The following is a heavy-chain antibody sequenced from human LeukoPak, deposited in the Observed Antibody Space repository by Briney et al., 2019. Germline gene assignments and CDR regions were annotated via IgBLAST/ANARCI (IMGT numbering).Heavy chain of an antibody. CDR3: AKDGQL. V-gene: IGHV3-23*01. CDR1: GFTFSTYA. Sequence: GGSLRLSCAASGFTFSTYAMSWVRQAPGKGLEWVSTISGSGTRAYHADSVKGRFTISRDNSKNTLYLQMNSLRAGDTAVYYCAKDGQLRGQGTLVTVSS. CDR2: ISGSGTRA. J-gene: IGHJ4*02. D-gene: IGHD5-24*01.